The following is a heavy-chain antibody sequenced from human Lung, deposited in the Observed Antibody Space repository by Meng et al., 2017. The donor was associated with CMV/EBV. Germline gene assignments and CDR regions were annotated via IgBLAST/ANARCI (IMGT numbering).Heavy chain of an antibody. Sequence: FNNCGLSWGRPAPGEGLGGVGGISAYSGNTNYAQKIQDRVTMTTHTSTNTAYMELRSLRSADTAIYYCARVVVHYYARGDNAEYSDYWGQGTLVTVSS. CDR1: FNNCG. V-gene: IGHV1-18*04. J-gene: IGHJ4*02. D-gene: IGHD3-10*02. CDR2: ISAYSGNT. CDR3: ARVVVHYYARGDNAEYSDY.